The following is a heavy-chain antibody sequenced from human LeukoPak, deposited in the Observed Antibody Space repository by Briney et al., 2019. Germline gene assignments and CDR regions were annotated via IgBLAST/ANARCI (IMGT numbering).Heavy chain of an antibody. D-gene: IGHD3-10*01. J-gene: IGHJ4*02. CDR2: INTDTGNP. CDR3: ARGGYYGGSGTYGFFDY. CDR1: GYKFISYA. Sequence: GASVKVSCKGSGYKFISYAMNWVRQAPGQGPEWMGWINTDTGNPTHARGFTGQYVFSVDTSVTTAYLQINSLRTEDTAVYYCARGGYYGGSGTYGFFDYWGQGSLVTVSS. V-gene: IGHV7-4-1*02.